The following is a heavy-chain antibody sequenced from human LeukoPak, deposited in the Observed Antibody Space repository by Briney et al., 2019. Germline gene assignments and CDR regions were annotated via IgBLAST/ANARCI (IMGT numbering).Heavy chain of an antibody. CDR2: ISSSGSTI. CDR3: ARYPDQTIPYYYYYGMDV. V-gene: IGHV3-48*03. J-gene: IGHJ6*02. D-gene: IGHD2-2*01. Sequence: GGSLRLSCAASTFTVSSYEINWVRQAPGKGLEGVSYISSSGSTIYYADSVKGRFTISRDNAKNSLYLQMNSLRAEDTAVYYCARYPDQTIPYYYYYGMDVWGQGTTVTVSS. CDR1: TFTVSSYE.